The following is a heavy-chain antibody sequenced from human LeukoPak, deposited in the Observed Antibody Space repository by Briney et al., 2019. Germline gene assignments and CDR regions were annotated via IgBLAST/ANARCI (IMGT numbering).Heavy chain of an antibody. CDR3: ARAVVGSAYDYFDY. D-gene: IGHD5-12*01. Sequence: PGGSLTLSCAASGFTFSNYNMDWVRQAPGKGLEWVSFISNGGGYIYYSDSVKGRFTISRDNAKNSLFLQMNSLRAEDTAVYFCARAVVGSAYDYFDYWGQGTLVTVSS. J-gene: IGHJ4*02. CDR2: ISNGGGYI. CDR1: GFTFSNYN. V-gene: IGHV3-21*01.